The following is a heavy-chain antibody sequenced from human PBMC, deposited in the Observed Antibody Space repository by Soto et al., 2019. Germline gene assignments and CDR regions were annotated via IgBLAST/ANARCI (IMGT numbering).Heavy chain of an antibody. J-gene: IGHJ5*02. CDR3: VRDADPKWFDP. V-gene: IGHV6-1*01. Sequence: SQTLSLTCAISGDSVSSNIVTWDWIRQSPSRGLEWLGRTYYRSQWFNDYAVSVKSRITINPDTSKNQFSLQLNSVTPEDTAVYFCVRDADPKWFDPWGQGTLVTVSS. CDR2: TYYRSQWFN. CDR1: GDSVSSNIVT.